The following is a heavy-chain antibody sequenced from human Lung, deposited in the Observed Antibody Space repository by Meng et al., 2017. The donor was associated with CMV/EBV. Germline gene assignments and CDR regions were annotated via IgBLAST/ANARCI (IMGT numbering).Heavy chain of an antibody. CDR1: GDSISNSNW. CDR2: IYHSGTT. Sequence: SETLSFXXAVSGDSISNSNWWTWVRQPPGKGLEWIGEIYHSGTTNYNPSLKSRVTISVNKSKKQFSLMLTSVTVADTAVYYCARKASWLLSLDYWGQGTXVTVSS. J-gene: IGHJ4*02. D-gene: IGHD3-9*01. CDR3: ARKASWLLSLDY. V-gene: IGHV4-4*02.